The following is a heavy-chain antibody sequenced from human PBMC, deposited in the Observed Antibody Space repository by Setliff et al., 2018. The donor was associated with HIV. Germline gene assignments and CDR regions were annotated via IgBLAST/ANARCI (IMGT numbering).Heavy chain of an antibody. Sequence: ASETLSLTCFVSDFSISTVHLWGWIRQTPVRGLEWIGSVSHSGTIYYNPSLKSRLTISVDTSRNLFSLHLSSVTAADTAVYYCARLFSGSPGDYWGQGTLVTVSS. D-gene: IGHD3-10*01. CDR2: VSHSGTI. J-gene: IGHJ4*02. V-gene: IGHV4-38-2*01. CDR3: ARLFSGSPGDY. CDR1: DFSISTVHL.